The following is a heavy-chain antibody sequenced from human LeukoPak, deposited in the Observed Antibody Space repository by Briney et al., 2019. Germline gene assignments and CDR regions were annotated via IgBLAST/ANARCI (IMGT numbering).Heavy chain of an antibody. CDR1: GYTFISYL. J-gene: IGHJ4*02. D-gene: IGHD1-26*01. V-gene: IGHV1-46*01. Sequence: SVKVSCKASGYTFISYLIHWVRQAPGQGLEWMGRVNRNDGSTIYAQRFQGRVTMTRDTSTNTVYLDLTSLRSDDTAVYYCAKEREGTYYFDYWGQGTLVTVSS. CDR2: VNRNDGST. CDR3: AKEREGTYYFDY.